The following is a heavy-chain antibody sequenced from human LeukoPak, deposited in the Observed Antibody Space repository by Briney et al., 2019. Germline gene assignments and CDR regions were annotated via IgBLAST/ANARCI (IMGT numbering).Heavy chain of an antibody. CDR1: GGSISSYY. V-gene: IGHV4-59*04. CDR2: IYYSGST. J-gene: IGHJ5*02. Sequence: SETLSLTCTVSGGSISSYYWSWIRQPPGKGLEWIGSIYYSGSTYYNPSLKSRVTISVDTSKNQFSLKLSSVTAADTAVYYCARGKGFLEWFLPRSYWFDPWGQGTLVTVSS. CDR3: ARGKGFLEWFLPRSYWFDP. D-gene: IGHD3-3*01.